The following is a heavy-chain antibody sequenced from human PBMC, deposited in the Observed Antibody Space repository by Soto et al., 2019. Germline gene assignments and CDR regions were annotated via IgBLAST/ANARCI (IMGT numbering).Heavy chain of an antibody. D-gene: IGHD3-22*01. Sequence: SVKVSCKASGDTFSTYTITWMRQAPGQGLEWMGGIIPRSATSNYAQKFQGRVTITADESTNTAYMELSSLRSEDTAVYYCARVGYYDSSGYPPHWFDPWGQGTLVTVSS. CDR1: GDTFSTYT. CDR2: IIPRSATS. J-gene: IGHJ5*02. CDR3: ARVGYYDSSGYPPHWFDP. V-gene: IGHV1-69*13.